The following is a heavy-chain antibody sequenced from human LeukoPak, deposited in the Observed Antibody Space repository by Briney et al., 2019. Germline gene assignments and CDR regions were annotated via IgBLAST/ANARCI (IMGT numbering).Heavy chain of an antibody. Sequence: PGGSLRLSCAASGFTFSSYAMSWVRQAPGKGLEWVSAISGSGGSTYYADSVKGRSTISRDNSKNTLYLQMNSLRAEDTAVYYCANTIAAAGYYFDYWGQGTLVTVSS. V-gene: IGHV3-23*01. CDR2: ISGSGGST. CDR3: ANTIAAAGYYFDY. J-gene: IGHJ4*02. D-gene: IGHD6-13*01. CDR1: GFTFSSYA.